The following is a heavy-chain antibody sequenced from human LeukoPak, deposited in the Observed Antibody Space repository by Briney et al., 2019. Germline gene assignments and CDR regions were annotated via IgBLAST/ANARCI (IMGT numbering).Heavy chain of an antibody. CDR3: ARGECSGGSCYAHRWFDP. Sequence: ASVKVSCKASGYTFTSYDINWVRQATGQGLEWMGWMNTNSGNTGYAQKFQGRVTMTRNTSISTAYMELSSLRSEDTAVYYCARGECSGGSCYAHRWFDPWGQGTLVTVSS. D-gene: IGHD2-15*01. J-gene: IGHJ5*02. CDR1: GYTFTSYD. V-gene: IGHV1-8*01. CDR2: MNTNSGNT.